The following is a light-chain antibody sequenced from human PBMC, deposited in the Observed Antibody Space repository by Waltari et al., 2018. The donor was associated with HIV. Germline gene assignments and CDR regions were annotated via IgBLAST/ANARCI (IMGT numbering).Light chain of an antibody. CDR1: RGDVPLYNR. CDR3: ALYTTRNII. J-gene: IGLJ2*01. V-gene: IGLV2-18*01. Sequence: QSALPQPPSVSGFPGQSVTISCTGLRGDVPLYNRVSWYQQPPNTAPKLILYEVYKRPSGVPDRFSGSQSGDMASLTVSGLQTEDEADYYCALYTTRNIIFGGGTNLVVL. CDR2: EVY.